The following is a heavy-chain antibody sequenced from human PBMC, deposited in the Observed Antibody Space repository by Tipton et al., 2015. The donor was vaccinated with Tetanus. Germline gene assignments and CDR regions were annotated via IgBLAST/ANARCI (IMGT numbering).Heavy chain of an antibody. J-gene: IGHJ4*02. V-gene: IGHV4-59*02. CDR2: IFYSGNS. D-gene: IGHD2-8*01. CDR3: ARGLIDDFLGSRIYFDS. CDR1: GDSGSRHY. Sequence: TLSLTCSVSGDSGSRHYWSWIRQPPGKALEWIGDIFYSGNSISSPSFRSRVTMSVDTSRTLFSLTLIAVTAADTAVYFCARGLIDDFLGSRIYFDSWGPGTLVTVSS.